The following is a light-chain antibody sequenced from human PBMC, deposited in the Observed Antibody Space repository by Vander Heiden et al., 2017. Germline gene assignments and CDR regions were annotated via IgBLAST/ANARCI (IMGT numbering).Light chain of an antibody. V-gene: IGLV2-23*02. J-gene: IGLJ1*01. CDR3: VSYAGRLYV. CDR2: EVT. CDR1: SSDVGRFNL. Sequence: QSALTQPASVFGSPGQSITISCTGTSSDVGRFNLVSWYQQHPGKVPEVVIYEVTKRPSGVSNRFSGAKSGNTASLTISGLQAEDEADYYCVSYAGRLYVFGTGTTVTVL.